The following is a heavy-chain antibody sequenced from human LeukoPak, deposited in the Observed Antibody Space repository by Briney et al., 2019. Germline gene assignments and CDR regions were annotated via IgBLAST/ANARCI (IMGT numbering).Heavy chain of an antibody. J-gene: IGHJ4*02. Sequence: GGSLRLSCAASGFTFSSYSMNWVRQAPGKGLECVSYISSSSTIYYADSVKGRFIISRDNAKNSLYLQMNSLRAEDTAVYYCARGGYYDSSGRVDYWGQGTLVTVSS. CDR2: ISSSSTI. CDR1: GFTFSSYS. CDR3: ARGGYYDSSGRVDY. D-gene: IGHD3-22*01. V-gene: IGHV3-48*04.